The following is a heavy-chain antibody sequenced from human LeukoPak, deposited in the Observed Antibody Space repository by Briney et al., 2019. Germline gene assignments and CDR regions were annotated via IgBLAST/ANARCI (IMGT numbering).Heavy chain of an antibody. V-gene: IGHV3-23*01. J-gene: IGHJ4*02. CDR2: ISGSGGST. CDR1: GFTFSSYG. Sequence: GGSLRLSCAVSGFTFSSYGMSWVRQAPGKGLEWVSAISGSGGSTYYADSVKGRFTISRDNSKNTLYLQMNSLRAVDTAVYYCAKVDYYDSRDPDYWGQGTLVTVSS. D-gene: IGHD3-22*01. CDR3: AKVDYYDSRDPDY.